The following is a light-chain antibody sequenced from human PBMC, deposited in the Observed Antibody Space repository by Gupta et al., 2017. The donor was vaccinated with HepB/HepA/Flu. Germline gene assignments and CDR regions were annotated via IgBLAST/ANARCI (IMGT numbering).Light chain of an antibody. CDR1: QGIRND. CDR3: RKEDNSPWT. V-gene: IGKV1-6*01. Sequence: AIQMTQSPSSLYASVGDRVTITCRASQGIRNDLGWYQQKPGKAPKLLIYAASRVQSGVPSRFSGSGSGRDFTLTISSRQPEDFATYYCRKEDNSPWTFGQGTKVEIK. J-gene: IGKJ1*01. CDR2: AAS.